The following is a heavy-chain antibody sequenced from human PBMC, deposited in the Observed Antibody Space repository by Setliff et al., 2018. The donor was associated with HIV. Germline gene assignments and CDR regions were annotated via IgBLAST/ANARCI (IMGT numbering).Heavy chain of an antibody. D-gene: IGHD7-27*01. CDR3: ARGWGHDGFDF. Sequence: KPSETLSLTCAVYGRSFSGYYWNWIRQSPGKGLEWIGEINHSGGTNYNPSLKSRVTMSIDTSKNQFSLNVSSVTAAGTAVYYCARGWGHDGFDFWGQGTMVTVSS. V-gene: IGHV4-34*01. CDR1: GRSFSGYY. J-gene: IGHJ3*01. CDR2: INHSGGT.